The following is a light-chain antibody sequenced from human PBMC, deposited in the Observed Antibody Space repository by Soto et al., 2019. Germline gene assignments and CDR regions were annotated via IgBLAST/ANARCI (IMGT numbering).Light chain of an antibody. Sequence: DIVLTQSPGTLSLSPEERATLSCRASQSVSSNYLAWYQQKPGQAPRLLIFGASSRATGIPDRFSGSGSGTEFTLTISRLEPEDFAVYYCHQYGLSTFGGGTKVDIK. J-gene: IGKJ4*01. V-gene: IGKV3-20*01. CDR1: QSVSSNY. CDR3: HQYGLST. CDR2: GAS.